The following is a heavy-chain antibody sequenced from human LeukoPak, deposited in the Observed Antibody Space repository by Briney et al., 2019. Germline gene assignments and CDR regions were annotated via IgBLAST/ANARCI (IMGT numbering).Heavy chain of an antibody. J-gene: IGHJ4*02. CDR2: IYYSGST. V-gene: IGHV4-59*01. CDR3: ARDRIGYGYDY. D-gene: IGHD5-18*01. CDR1: GGSISSYY. Sequence: PSETLSLTCTVSGGSISSYYWSWIRQPPGKGLEWIGYIYYSGSTNYNPSLGSRVTILVDTSKKQFSLKLTSVTAADTAVYFCARDRIGYGYDYWGQGTLVTVSS.